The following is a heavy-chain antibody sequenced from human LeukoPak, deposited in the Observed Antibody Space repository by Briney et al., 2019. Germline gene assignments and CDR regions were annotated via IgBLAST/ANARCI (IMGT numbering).Heavy chain of an antibody. D-gene: IGHD2-21*02. CDR3: AKLGGGDCYKYLDY. J-gene: IGHJ4*02. CDR1: GFTFTAYG. V-gene: IGHV3-23*01. CDR2: ITGSGGST. Sequence: GGSLGLSCAASGFTFTAYGMSWVRQAPGKGLEWVSSITGSGGSTLYADSVKGRFTISRDNSKNMLYLQMNSLRAEDTAVYYCAKLGGGDCYKYLDYCGQGTPLTVSS.